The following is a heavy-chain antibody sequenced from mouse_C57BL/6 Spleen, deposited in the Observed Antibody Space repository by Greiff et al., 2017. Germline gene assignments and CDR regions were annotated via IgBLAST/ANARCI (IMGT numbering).Heavy chain of an antibody. V-gene: IGHV1-82*01. CDR3: ARGGLTGVDYFDY. Sequence: VQLQQSGPELVKPGASVKISCKASGYAFSSSWMNWVKQRPGKGLEWIGRIYPGDGDTNYNGKFKGKATLTVDKSSSTAYMQLSSLTSEDSAVYFCARGGLTGVDYFDYWGQGTTLTVSS. D-gene: IGHD4-1*01. J-gene: IGHJ2*01. CDR2: IYPGDGDT. CDR1: GYAFSSSW.